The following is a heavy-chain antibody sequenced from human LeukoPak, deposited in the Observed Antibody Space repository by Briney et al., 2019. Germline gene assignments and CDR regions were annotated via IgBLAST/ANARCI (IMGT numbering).Heavy chain of an antibody. CDR1: GLTFSRYG. D-gene: IGHD2-8*01. CDR3: ARDRWFTNGVCYTVY. V-gene: IGHV3-33*01. J-gene: IGHJ4*02. Sequence: GGSLGLSCTASGLTFSRYGMHWVRQAPGRGLEWVAVICYDGSNKYYADSVKGRFTISRDNAKNSLYLQMNSLRAEDTAVYYCARDRWFTNGVCYTVYWGQGTRVTVSS. CDR2: ICYDGSNK.